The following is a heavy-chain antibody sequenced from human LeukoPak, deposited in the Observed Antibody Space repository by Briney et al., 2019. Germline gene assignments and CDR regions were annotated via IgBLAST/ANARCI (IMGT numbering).Heavy chain of an antibody. V-gene: IGHV1-69*05. CDR1: GGTFSSYA. D-gene: IGHD5-24*01. CDR3: ARRDGYFPYFDY. J-gene: IGHJ4*02. Sequence: SVKVSCKASGGTFSSYAISWVRQAPGQGLEWMGGIIPIFGTANYAQKFQGRVTITTDESTSTAYMELSSLRSEDTAVYYCARRDGYFPYFDYWGQGTLVTVSS. CDR2: IIPIFGTA.